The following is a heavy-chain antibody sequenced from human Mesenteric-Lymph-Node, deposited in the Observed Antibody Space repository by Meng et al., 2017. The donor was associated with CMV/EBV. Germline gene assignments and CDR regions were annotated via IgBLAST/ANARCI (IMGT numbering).Heavy chain of an antibody. V-gene: IGHV1-2*02. J-gene: IGHJ4*02. CDR1: EYSLSDYY. Sequence: ASVKVSCKASEYSLSDYYIHWVRQAPGQGLEWMGWINPHSGGTNYAQRFQGRVTMIGDTSITTAYMELSGLRSDDTAVYYCARVSDYWGQGTLVTVSS. CDR2: INPHSGGT. CDR3: ARVSDY.